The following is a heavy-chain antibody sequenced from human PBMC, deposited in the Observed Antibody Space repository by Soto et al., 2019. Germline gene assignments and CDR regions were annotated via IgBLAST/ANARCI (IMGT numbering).Heavy chain of an antibody. CDR2: INPNSGGT. V-gene: IGHV1-2*04. J-gene: IGHJ5*01. D-gene: IGHD2-2*01. CDR3: ARAARRMGVVPAASLNWFDS. Sequence: ASVKVSCKASGYTFTGYYMHWVRQAPGQGLEWMGWINPNSGGTNYAQKFQGWVTMTRDTSISTAYMELSRLRSDDTAVYYCARAARRMGVVPAASLNWFDSWGKGTLVTVSS. CDR1: GYTFTGYY.